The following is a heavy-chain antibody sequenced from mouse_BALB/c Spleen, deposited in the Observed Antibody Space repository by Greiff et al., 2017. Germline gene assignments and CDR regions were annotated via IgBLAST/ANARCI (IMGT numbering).Heavy chain of an antibody. J-gene: IGHJ4*01. CDR1: GFSLTSYG. CDR3: ARDYGSYVDY. Sequence: VKLMESGPGLVAPSQSLSITCTVSGFSLTSYGVHWVRQPPGKGLEWLGVIWAGGSTNYNSALMSRLSTSKDNSKTHVFLTMNSLQTDDTAKYYGARDYGSYVDYWGQGTSVTVSS. CDR2: IWAGGST. D-gene: IGHD1-1*02. V-gene: IGHV2-9*02.